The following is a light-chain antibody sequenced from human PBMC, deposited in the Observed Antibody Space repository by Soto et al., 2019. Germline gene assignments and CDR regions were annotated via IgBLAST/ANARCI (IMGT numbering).Light chain of an antibody. Sequence: QSVLTQPPSASGSPGQSVTISCTGTSSDVGSYNRVAWYQQPPGTAPKLMIYEVTKRPSGVPDRFSGSKSGNTASLTISGLQAEDEADYYCNSYTSSNTYVFGTGTKVTVL. CDR1: SSDVGSYNR. CDR3: NSYTSSNTYV. V-gene: IGLV2-18*02. CDR2: EVT. J-gene: IGLJ1*01.